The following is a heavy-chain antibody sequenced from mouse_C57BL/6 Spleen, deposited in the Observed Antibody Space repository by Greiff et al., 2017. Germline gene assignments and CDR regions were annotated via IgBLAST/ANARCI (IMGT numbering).Heavy chain of an antibody. V-gene: IGHV1-26*01. D-gene: IGHD1-1*01. J-gene: IGHJ3*01. Sequence: EVQLQQSGPELVKPGASVKISCKASGYTFTDYYMNWVKQSHGKSLEWIGDINPNNGGTSYNQKFKGKATLTVDKSSSTAYMELRSLTSEDSAVYYCARSNYGSIRFAYWGQGTLVTVSA. CDR2: INPNNGGT. CDR3: ARSNYGSIRFAY. CDR1: GYTFTDYY.